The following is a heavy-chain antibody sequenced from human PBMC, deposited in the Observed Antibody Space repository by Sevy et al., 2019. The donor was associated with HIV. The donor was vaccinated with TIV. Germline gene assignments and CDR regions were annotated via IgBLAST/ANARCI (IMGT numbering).Heavy chain of an antibody. CDR3: ARDRSSSSPPNRYFQH. CDR2: IIPIFGTA. Sequence: ASVKVSCKASGGTFSSYAISWVRQAPGQGLEWMGGIIPIFGTANYAQKFQGRVTIIADESTSTAYMDLSSLRSEDTAVYYCARDRSSSSPPNRYFQHWGQGTLVTVSS. D-gene: IGHD6-6*01. CDR1: GGTFSSYA. V-gene: IGHV1-69*13. J-gene: IGHJ1*01.